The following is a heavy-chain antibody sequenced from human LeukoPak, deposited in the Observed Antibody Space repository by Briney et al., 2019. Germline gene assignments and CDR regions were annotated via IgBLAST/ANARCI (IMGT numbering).Heavy chain of an antibody. V-gene: IGHV3-20*04. CDR3: ARVASNYDFDY. CDR2: INWNGGST. J-gene: IGHJ4*02. Sequence: GGSLRLSCAASGFTFDDYGMSWVRQGPGKGLEWVSGINWNGGSTGYADSVKGRFTISRDNAQNSLYLQMNSLRAEDTALYYCARVASNYDFDYWGQGTLVTVSS. D-gene: IGHD4-11*01. CDR1: GFTFDDYG.